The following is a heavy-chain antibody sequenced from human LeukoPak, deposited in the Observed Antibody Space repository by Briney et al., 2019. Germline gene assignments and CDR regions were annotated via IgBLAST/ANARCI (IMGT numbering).Heavy chain of an antibody. V-gene: IGHV1-24*01. D-gene: IGHD3-10*01. J-gene: IGHJ4*02. CDR1: GYTLTELS. CDR2: FDPEDGET. CDR3: ATGITMVRGVMFY. Sequence: ASVKVSCKVSGYTLTELSMHWVRQAPGKGLEWMGGFDPEDGETIYAQKSQGRVTMTEDTSTDTAYMELSSLRSEDTAVYYCATGITMVRGVMFYWGQGTLVTVSS.